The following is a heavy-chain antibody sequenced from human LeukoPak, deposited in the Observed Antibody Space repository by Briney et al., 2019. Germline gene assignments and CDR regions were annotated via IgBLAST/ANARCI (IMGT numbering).Heavy chain of an antibody. D-gene: IGHD6-13*01. V-gene: IGHV3-43*02. CDR2: ISGDGGST. J-gene: IGHJ4*02. CDR3: AKRIAAAGYFEY. Sequence: GGSLRLSCAASGFTFDDYAMHWVRQAPGKGLEWVSLISGDGGSTYYADSVKGRFTISRDNSKNSLYLQMNGHRTEDTALYYCAKRIAAAGYFEYWAQGTLVTVSS. CDR1: GFTFDDYA.